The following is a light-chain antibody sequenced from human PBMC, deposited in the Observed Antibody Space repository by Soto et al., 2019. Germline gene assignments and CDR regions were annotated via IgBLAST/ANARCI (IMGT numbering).Light chain of an antibody. Sequence: EMLLTQSPVPLSLSPGERSTLSCRARQSVSSYLAWYQQKPGQAPRLLIYDASIRATGIPARFSGSGSGTDFSLTISRLEPEDFAVYYCQHYDSARWTFGLGTKVDIK. CDR3: QHYDSARWT. V-gene: IGKV3-11*01. J-gene: IGKJ1*01. CDR2: DAS. CDR1: QSVSSY.